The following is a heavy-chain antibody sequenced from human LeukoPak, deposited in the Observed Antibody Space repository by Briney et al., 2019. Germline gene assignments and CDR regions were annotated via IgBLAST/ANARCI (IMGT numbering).Heavy chain of an antibody. J-gene: IGHJ6*02. V-gene: IGHV4-31*03. CDR2: IYYSGST. CDR1: GDSISRGDYC. CDR3: ARGCYYDSSGYYCYYYGMDV. D-gene: IGHD3-22*01. Sequence: PSQTLSLTCTVSGDSISRGDYCWNWIRQHPGKGLEWIGYIYYSGSTYYNPSLKSRVTISVDTSKNQFSLKLSSVTAADTAVYYCARGCYYDSSGYYCYYYGMDVWGRGTTVTVSS.